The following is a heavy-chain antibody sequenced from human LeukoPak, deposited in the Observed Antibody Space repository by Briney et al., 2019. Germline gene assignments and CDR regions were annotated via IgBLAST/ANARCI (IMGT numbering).Heavy chain of an antibody. Sequence: TGGSLRLSCAASGFTFSSYAMHWVRQAPGKGLEWVAVISYDGSNKYYADSVKGRFTISRDNSKNTLYLQMNSLRAEDTAVYYCAGGPYRWLQLPDGKGAFDIWGQGTMVTVSS. J-gene: IGHJ3*02. CDR2: ISYDGSNK. CDR3: AGGPYRWLQLPDGKGAFDI. V-gene: IGHV3-30-3*01. D-gene: IGHD5-24*01. CDR1: GFTFSSYA.